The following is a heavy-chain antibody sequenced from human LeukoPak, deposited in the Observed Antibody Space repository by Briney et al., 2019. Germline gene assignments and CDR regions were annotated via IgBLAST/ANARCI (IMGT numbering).Heavy chain of an antibody. J-gene: IGHJ4*02. CDR1: GFTFSNYV. Sequence: GGSLRLSCAASGFTFSNYVMSWVHQAPGKGLEGVSDISGSGDSTYYADSVKGRFTISRDKSKNTLYLQMNSLRAEDTAVYYCAKDAARDGYNYPDYWGQGTLVTVSS. CDR2: ISGSGDST. V-gene: IGHV3-23*01. D-gene: IGHD5-24*01. CDR3: AKDAARDGYNYPDY.